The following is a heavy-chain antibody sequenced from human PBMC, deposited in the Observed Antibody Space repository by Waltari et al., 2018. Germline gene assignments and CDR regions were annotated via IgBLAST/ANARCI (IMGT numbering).Heavy chain of an antibody. CDR1: GYTFSSYA. Sequence: EVQLLESGGGLVQPGGSLRLSCAASGYTFSSYAMSWVRQAPGKGVEWVSASSGGGGSTYYADYVKGRFTISRDNSKNTLYLQMNSLRAEDTAVYYCASGFDSFYFDYWGQGTLVTVSS. D-gene: IGHD5-12*01. V-gene: IGHV3-23*01. CDR3: ASGFDSFYFDY. CDR2: SSGGGGST. J-gene: IGHJ4*02.